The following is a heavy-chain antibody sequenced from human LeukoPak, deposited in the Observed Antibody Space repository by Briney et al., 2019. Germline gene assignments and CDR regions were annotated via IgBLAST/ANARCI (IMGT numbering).Heavy chain of an antibody. CDR3: AGDAGLRYFDWLLIPFDY. J-gene: IGHJ4*02. D-gene: IGHD3-9*01. V-gene: IGHV3-48*04. Sequence: PGGSLRLSCAASGFTFSSYWMSWVRKAPGKGLEWVSYISSSGSTIYYADSVKGRFTISRDNAKNSLYLQMNSLRAEDTAVYYCAGDAGLRYFDWLLIPFDYWGQGTLVTVSS. CDR1: GFTFSSYW. CDR2: ISSSGSTI.